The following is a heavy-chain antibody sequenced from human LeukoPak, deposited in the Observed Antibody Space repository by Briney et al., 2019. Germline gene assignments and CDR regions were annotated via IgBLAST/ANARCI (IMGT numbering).Heavy chain of an antibody. J-gene: IGHJ4*02. CDR3: AKRGVVIRVILVGFHKEAYYFDS. CDR2: ISSSSSYI. D-gene: IGHD3-22*01. CDR1: GFTLSSYS. Sequence: GGSLRLSCAASGFTLSSYSMNWVRQAPGKGLEWVSSISSSSSYIYYADSVKGRFTISRDNAKNTLYLQMNSLRAEDTAVYFCAKRGVVIRVILVGFHKEAYYFDSWGQGALVTVSS. V-gene: IGHV3-21*04.